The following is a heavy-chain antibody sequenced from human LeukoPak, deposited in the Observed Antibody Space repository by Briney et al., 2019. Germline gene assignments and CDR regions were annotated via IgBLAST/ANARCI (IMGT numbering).Heavy chain of an antibody. Sequence: GGSLRLSCAASGFTFSSYWMSWVRQAPGKGLEWVANIKQDGSEKNYVDSVKGRFTIFKDNARNSLYLQMNSLRAEDTAVYYCASHSYGYNHWGQGTLVIVSS. CDR2: IKQDGSEK. D-gene: IGHD3-16*01. V-gene: IGHV3-7*01. CDR3: ASHSYGYNH. CDR1: GFTFSSYW. J-gene: IGHJ5*02.